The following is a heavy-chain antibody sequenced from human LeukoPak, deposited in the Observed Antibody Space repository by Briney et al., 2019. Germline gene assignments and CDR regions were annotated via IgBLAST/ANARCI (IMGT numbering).Heavy chain of an antibody. CDR1: GFTVSSNY. CDR2: IYSGGST. D-gene: IGHD5-18*01. V-gene: IGHV3-66*01. CDR3: AREMWDSYGYVDY. J-gene: IGHJ4*02. Sequence: GGSLRLSCAASGFTVSSNYMSWVRQAPGKGLEWVSVIYSGGSTYYADSVKGRFTISRDNSKNTLYHQMNSLRAEDTAVYYCAREMWDSYGYVDYWGQGTLVTVSS.